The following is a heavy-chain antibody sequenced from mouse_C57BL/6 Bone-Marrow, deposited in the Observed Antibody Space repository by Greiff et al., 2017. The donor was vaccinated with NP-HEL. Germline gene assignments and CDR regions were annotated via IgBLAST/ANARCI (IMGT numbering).Heavy chain of an antibody. J-gene: IGHJ3*01. CDR3: ARGGLLRWGFAY. CDR2: IYPGDGDT. D-gene: IGHD1-1*01. CDR1: GYAFRSYW. Sequence: QVQLQQSGAELVKPGASVKISCKASGYAFRSYWMNWVKQRPGKGLEWIGQIYPGDGDTNYNGKFKGKATLTADKSSSTAYMQLSSLTSEDSAVYFCARGGLLRWGFAYWGQGTLVTVSA. V-gene: IGHV1-80*01.